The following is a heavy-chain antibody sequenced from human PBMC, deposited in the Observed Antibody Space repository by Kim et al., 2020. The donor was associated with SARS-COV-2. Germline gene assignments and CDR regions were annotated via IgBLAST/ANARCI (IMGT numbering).Heavy chain of an antibody. J-gene: IGHJ4*02. Sequence: GGSLRLSCEASGFTFSNYAVGWVRQAPGRGLEWVSTISASGGSTYYADSVKGRFTISRDKSKNTLYLQMNSLRAEDTAVYYCAIDCILTDYYAGYWGQGTLGTVSS. CDR2: ISASGGST. CDR3: AIDCILTDYYAGY. D-gene: IGHD3-9*01. CDR1: GFTFSNYA. V-gene: IGHV3-23*01.